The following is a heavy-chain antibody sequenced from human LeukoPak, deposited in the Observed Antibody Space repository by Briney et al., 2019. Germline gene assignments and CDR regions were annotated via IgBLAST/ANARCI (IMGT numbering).Heavy chain of an antibody. D-gene: IGHD3-10*01. V-gene: IGHV4-59*01. CDR3: AGWFGESGFDY. J-gene: IGHJ4*02. CDR2: IYYSGST. CDR1: GASISTYY. Sequence: RASETLSLTCTVSGASISTYYWSWIRQPPGKGLEWIGYIYYSGSTNYNPSLKSRVTISVDTSKNQFSLKLSSVTAADTAVYYCAGWFGESGFDYWGQGTLVTVSS.